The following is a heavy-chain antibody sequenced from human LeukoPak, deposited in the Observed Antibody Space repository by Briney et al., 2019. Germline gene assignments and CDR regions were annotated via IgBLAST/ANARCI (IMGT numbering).Heavy chain of an antibody. CDR2: TYSGGNA. J-gene: IGHJ3*01. CDR3: AHSKRGGGYYINAFAV. D-gene: IGHD1-26*01. V-gene: IGHV4-59*01. CDR1: GASTSAYY. Sequence: SETLSLTCTVPGASTSAYYWSWIRQPPGKGLEWIGYTYSGGNANYNPSLKSRVTISIDTSENQFSLRLTSVTAADTAVYFCAHSKRGGGYYINAFAVWGQGTLVTISS.